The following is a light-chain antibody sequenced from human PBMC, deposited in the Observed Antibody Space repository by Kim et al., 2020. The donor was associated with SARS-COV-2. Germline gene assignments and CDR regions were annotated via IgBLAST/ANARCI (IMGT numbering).Light chain of an antibody. J-gene: IGKJ5*01. Sequence: SPGERATLACRASQSVSTDLAWYQQKSGQAPRLLIYGASTRATGIPARFSGSGSGTEFTFTISGLQSEDLAVYYCQQYKNWPPITFGQGTRLEIK. CDR2: GAS. CDR3: QQYKNWPPIT. V-gene: IGKV3D-15*01. CDR1: QSVSTD.